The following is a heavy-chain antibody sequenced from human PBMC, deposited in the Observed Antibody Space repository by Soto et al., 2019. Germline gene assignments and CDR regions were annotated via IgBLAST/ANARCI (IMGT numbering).Heavy chain of an antibody. Sequence: QVQLQQWGAGLLKPSETLSLTCAVYGGSFSGYYWSWIRQPPGKGLEWIGEINHSGSTNYNPSLKSRVTISVDTSKNQFSLKLSSVTAADTAVYYCAREIPYIVVVPRDHYYGMDVWGQGTTVTVSS. CDR3: AREIPYIVVVPRDHYYGMDV. D-gene: IGHD2-15*01. J-gene: IGHJ6*02. V-gene: IGHV4-34*01. CDR2: INHSGST. CDR1: GGSFSGYY.